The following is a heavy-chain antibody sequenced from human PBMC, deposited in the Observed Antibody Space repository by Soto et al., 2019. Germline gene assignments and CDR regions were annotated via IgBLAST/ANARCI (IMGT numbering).Heavy chain of an antibody. V-gene: IGHV4-59*01. Sequence: SETLSPTWTVSGGSINNYYWSWVRQLPGKGLEWIGYIYYSGNTNYNPSLKSRVTISVDTSKNQFSLKLNSVTAADTAVYYCARVVDSCCGGSCYSGYYYYMDVWGKGTTVTVSS. CDR2: IYYSGNT. D-gene: IGHD2-15*01. J-gene: IGHJ6*03. CDR1: GGSINNYY. CDR3: ARVVDSCCGGSCYSGYYYYMDV.